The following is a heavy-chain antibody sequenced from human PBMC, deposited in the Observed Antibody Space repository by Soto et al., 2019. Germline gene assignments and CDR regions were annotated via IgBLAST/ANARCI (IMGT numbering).Heavy chain of an antibody. J-gene: IGHJ3*01. Sequence: EVQLVESGGGLVQPGESLRLSCAASGFSFTSHWMSWVRQAPGKGLEWVATIKRDGSASYYLGSVKGRFTISRDNANDSLFLEMTSLRAEDTAVHYCARDQGREILASAFDFWGQGTKVTVSS. CDR3: ARDQGREILASAFDF. CDR2: IKRDGSAS. D-gene: IGHD5-12*01. V-gene: IGHV3-7*01. CDR1: GFSFTSHW.